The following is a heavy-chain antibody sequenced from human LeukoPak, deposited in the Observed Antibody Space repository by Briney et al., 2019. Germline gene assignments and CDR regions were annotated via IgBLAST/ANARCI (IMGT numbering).Heavy chain of an antibody. Sequence: SETLSLTCTVSGGSISSYYWSWIRQPPGRGLEWIGYIYYSGSTYYNPSLKSRVTISVDTSKNQFSLKLSYVTAADTAVYYCARDKGWNSSGWYGYDHWGQGTLVTVSS. V-gene: IGHV4-59*01. CDR1: GGSISSYY. CDR3: ARDKGWNSSGWYGYDH. CDR2: IYYSGST. D-gene: IGHD6-19*01. J-gene: IGHJ4*02.